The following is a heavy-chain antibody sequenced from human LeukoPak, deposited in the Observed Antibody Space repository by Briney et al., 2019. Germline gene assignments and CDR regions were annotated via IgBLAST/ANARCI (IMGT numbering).Heavy chain of an antibody. Sequence: ASVKVSCKASGGTFSSYAISWVRQAPGQGLEWMGGIIPIFDPANYAQKFQGRVTITADKSTSTAYMELSSLRSEDTAVYYCARETGSPSYFDYWGQGTLVTVSS. V-gene: IGHV1-69*06. CDR2: IIPIFDPA. CDR3: ARETGSPSYFDY. D-gene: IGHD6-13*01. J-gene: IGHJ4*02. CDR1: GGTFSSYA.